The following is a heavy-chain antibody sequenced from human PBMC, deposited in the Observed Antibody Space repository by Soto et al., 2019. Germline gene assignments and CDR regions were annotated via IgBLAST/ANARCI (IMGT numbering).Heavy chain of an antibody. CDR3: AKDPEYYYGSGSYYHPNYYYYGMDV. CDR1: GFTFSSYG. CDR2: ISYDGSNK. J-gene: IGHJ6*02. D-gene: IGHD3-10*01. V-gene: IGHV3-30*18. Sequence: GGSLRLSCAASGFTFSSYGMHWVRQAPGKGLEWVAVISYDGSNKYYADSAKGRFTISRDNSKNTLYLQMNSLRAEDTAVYYCAKDPEYYYGSGSYYHPNYYYYGMDVWGQGTTVTVSS.